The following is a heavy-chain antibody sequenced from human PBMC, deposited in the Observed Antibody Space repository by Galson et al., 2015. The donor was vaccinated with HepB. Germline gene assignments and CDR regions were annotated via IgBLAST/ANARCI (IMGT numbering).Heavy chain of an antibody. Sequence: SLRLSCAASGLSVTNNYMIWVRRAPGKGLEWVSIFYSGGSTFYADSVKGRFTTSRHSSNNTLFLQMNSLRPEDTGVYFCARGRGRQLVDYFFDFWGQGTLVSVSS. V-gene: IGHV3-53*04. CDR2: FYSGGST. D-gene: IGHD3-3*01. CDR1: GLSVTNNY. CDR3: ARGRGRQLVDYFFDF. J-gene: IGHJ4*02.